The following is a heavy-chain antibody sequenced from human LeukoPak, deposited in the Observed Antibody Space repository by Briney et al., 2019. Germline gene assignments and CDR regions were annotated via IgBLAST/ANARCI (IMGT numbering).Heavy chain of an antibody. D-gene: IGHD2-21*02. V-gene: IGHV3-9*01. CDR2: ISWNSGSI. CDR1: GFTFDDYA. J-gene: IGHJ4*02. Sequence: PGGSLRLSRAASGFTFDDYAMHWVRQAPGKGLEWVSGISWNSGSIGYADSVKGRFTISRDNAKNSLYLQMNSLRAEDTALYYCAKEYCGGDCYLDYWGQGTLVTVSS. CDR3: AKEYCGGDCYLDY.